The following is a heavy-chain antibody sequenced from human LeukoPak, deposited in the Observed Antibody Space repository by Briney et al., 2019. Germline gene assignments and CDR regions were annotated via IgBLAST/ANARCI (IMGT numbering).Heavy chain of an antibody. V-gene: IGHV4-59*08. D-gene: IGHD3-22*01. CDR3: ARRDYYDSSGWPPAFDT. CDR1: GGSISSYY. CDR2: IYYSGST. J-gene: IGHJ3*02. Sequence: SETLSLTCTVSGGSISSYYWSWIRQPPGKGLEWIGYIYYSGSTNYNPSLKSRVAISVDTSKNQFSLKLSSVTAADTAVYYCARRDYYDSSGWPPAFDTWGQGTMVTVSS.